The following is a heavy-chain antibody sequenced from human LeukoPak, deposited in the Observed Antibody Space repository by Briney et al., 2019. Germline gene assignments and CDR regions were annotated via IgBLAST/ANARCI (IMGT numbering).Heavy chain of an antibody. CDR2: IQSRADGRTT. CDR1: GFTFSNGW. V-gene: IGHV3-15*01. J-gene: IGHJ4*02. CDR3: TALPPPYKNGKYPEDGDVFFY. Sequence: PGGSLRLSCAASGFTFSNGWMSWVRQAPGKGLECVGRIQSRADGRTTEYTAHVKGRLTISRDDSKTTIYLQMNSLTAAGKTVYLCTALPPPYKNGKYPEDGDVFFYWGQGTLVTVSS. D-gene: IGHD4-17*01.